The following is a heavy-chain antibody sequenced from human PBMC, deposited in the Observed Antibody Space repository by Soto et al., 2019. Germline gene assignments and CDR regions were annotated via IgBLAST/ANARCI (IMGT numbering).Heavy chain of an antibody. D-gene: IGHD2-15*01. CDR1: GGTFSSYT. V-gene: IGHV1-69*08. CDR3: ARDCSGGSCGVDY. CDR2: IFPILGIA. Sequence: QVQLLQSGAEVKKPGSSVKVSCKASGGTFSSYTISWVRQAPGPGREWMGRIFPILGIANYTQKFQGRVTSTADKSTSRAYMAVSSLRSGDTAVYYCARDCSGGSCGVDYWGQGALVTVSS. J-gene: IGHJ4*02.